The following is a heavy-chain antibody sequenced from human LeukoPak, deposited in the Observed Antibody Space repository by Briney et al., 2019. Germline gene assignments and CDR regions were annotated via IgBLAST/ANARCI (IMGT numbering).Heavy chain of an antibody. CDR3: AKESRSLAVAGTDSYFDY. J-gene: IGHJ4*02. CDR1: GFTFSSYW. Sequence: GGSLRLSCAASGFTFSSYWMSWVRQAPGKGLEWVSAISGSGGSTYYADSVKGRFTISRDNSKNTLYLQMNSLRAEDTAVYYCAKESRSLAVAGTDSYFDYWGQGTLVTVSS. CDR2: ISGSGGST. D-gene: IGHD6-19*01. V-gene: IGHV3-23*01.